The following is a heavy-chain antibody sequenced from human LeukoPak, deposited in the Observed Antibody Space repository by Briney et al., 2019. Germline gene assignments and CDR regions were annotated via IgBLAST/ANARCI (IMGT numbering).Heavy chain of an antibody. Sequence: GASVKVSCKASGYTFTGYYMHWVRQAPGQGLEWMGWINPNSGGTNYAQKFQGRVTMTRDTSISTAYMELSRLRSDDTGVYYCARCPQQWLPNWFDPWGQGTLVTVSS. CDR2: INPNSGGT. V-gene: IGHV1-2*02. CDR3: ARCPQQWLPNWFDP. J-gene: IGHJ5*02. D-gene: IGHD6-19*01. CDR1: GYTFTGYY.